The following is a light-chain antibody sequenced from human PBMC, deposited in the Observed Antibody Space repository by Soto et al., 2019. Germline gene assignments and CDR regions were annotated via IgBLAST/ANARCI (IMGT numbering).Light chain of an antibody. Sequence: ALTQPASVSGSPGQSITISCTGTSSDVGAYDYVSWYQQHSGKAPKLMIHEVSNRPSGVSNRFSGSKSGNTASLTISGLQAEDEADYYCSSYTNRSHLFVFGTGTKVT. CDR2: EVS. CDR1: SSDVGAYDY. V-gene: IGLV2-14*01. CDR3: SSYTNRSHLFV. J-gene: IGLJ1*01.